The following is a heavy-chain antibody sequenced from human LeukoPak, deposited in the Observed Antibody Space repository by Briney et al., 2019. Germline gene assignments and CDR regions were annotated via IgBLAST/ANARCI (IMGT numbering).Heavy chain of an antibody. V-gene: IGHV5-51*01. Sequence: GESLKTSCKGSGYSFTSYWIGWVRQMPGKGLEWMGIIYPGDSDTRYSPSFQGQVTISADKSISTAYLRWSSLKASDTAMYYCARNHDSGYYYLDWFDPWGQGTLVTVSS. CDR1: GYSFTSYW. CDR3: ARNHDSGYYYLDWFDP. D-gene: IGHD3-22*01. CDR2: IYPGDSDT. J-gene: IGHJ5*02.